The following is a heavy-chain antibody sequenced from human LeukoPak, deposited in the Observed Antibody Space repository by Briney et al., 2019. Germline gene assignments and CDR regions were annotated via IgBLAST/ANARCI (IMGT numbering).Heavy chain of an antibody. CDR3: ARVVVVPAAIKSYYYYYYMDV. J-gene: IGHJ6*03. D-gene: IGHD2-2*02. Sequence: PSETLSLTCTVSGGSISSSSYYWGWIRQPPGKGLEWIGSIYYSGSTYYNPSLKSRVTISVDTSKNQFSLKLSSVTAADTAVYYCARVVVVPAAIKSYYYYYYMDVWGKGTTVTVSS. V-gene: IGHV4-39*07. CDR2: IYYSGST. CDR1: GGSISSSSYY.